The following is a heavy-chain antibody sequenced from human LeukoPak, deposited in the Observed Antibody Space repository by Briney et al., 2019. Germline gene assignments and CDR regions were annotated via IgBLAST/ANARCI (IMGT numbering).Heavy chain of an antibody. J-gene: IGHJ5*02. D-gene: IGHD3-9*01. V-gene: IGHV3-48*02. Sequence: GGSLRLSCAASGFTFSSYSMDWVRQAPGKGLEWVSYISSGSSTIYYADSVKGRLTISRDNAKNSLYLQMNSLRDEDTAVYYCARGLVDILTGPYFDPWGQGTLVTVSS. CDR2: ISSGSSTI. CDR1: GFTFSSYS. CDR3: ARGLVDILTGPYFDP.